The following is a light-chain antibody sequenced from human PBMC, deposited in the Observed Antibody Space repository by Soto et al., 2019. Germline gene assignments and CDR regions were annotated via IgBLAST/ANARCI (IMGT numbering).Light chain of an antibody. CDR2: DAS. V-gene: IGKV3-11*01. CDR1: QSVSSY. J-gene: IGKJ2*01. CDR3: QQRSNWPPYT. Sequence: EIVLTQSPATLSLSPGERATLSCRASQSVSSYLAWYQQKPGQAPRILIYDASNRATGIPARFSGSGSGTYFTLTISILEPEDFAVYYCQQRSNWPPYTFGQGTKLEIK.